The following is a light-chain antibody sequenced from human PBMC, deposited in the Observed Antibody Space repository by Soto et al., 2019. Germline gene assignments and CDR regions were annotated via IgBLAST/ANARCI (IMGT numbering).Light chain of an antibody. V-gene: IGLV2-8*01. CDR1: SSDIGGYNF. CDR3: SSHGGSNNPYV. CDR2: DVT. Sequence: QSVLTQPPSASGSPGQSVAISCTGTSSDIGGYNFFSWYQQHPGKAPKLMIYDVTKRPSGVPDRFSGSKSGNTATLIVSGLQAEDEADYYCSSHGGSNNPYVFGPGTKVTVL. J-gene: IGLJ1*01.